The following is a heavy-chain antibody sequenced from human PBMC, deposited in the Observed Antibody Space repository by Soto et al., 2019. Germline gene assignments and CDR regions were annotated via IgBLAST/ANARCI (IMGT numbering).Heavy chain of an antibody. J-gene: IGHJ6*02. CDR3: ARSSTSIAARPSNYGMDV. D-gene: IGHD6-6*01. CDR2: IYPGDSDT. V-gene: IGHV5-51*01. CDR1: GYSFTSYW. Sequence: PGESLKISCQGSGYSFTSYWIGWVRQMPGKGLEWMGIIYPGDSDTRYSPSFQGQVTISADKSISTAYLRWSSLKASDTAMYYCARSSTSIAARPSNYGMDVWGQGTTVTVSS.